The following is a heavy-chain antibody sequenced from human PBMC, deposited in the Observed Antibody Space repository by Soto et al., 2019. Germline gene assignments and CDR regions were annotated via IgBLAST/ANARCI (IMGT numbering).Heavy chain of an antibody. CDR1: GFTFSSYG. D-gene: IGHD1-26*01. J-gene: IGHJ3*02. Sequence: SLRLSCAASGFTFSSYGMHWVRQAPGKGLEWVAVIWYDGSNKYYADSVKGRFTISRDNSKNTLYLQMNSLRAEDTAVYYCARPAVGATGADAFDIWGQGTMVTVSS. V-gene: IGHV3-33*01. CDR2: IWYDGSNK. CDR3: ARPAVGATGADAFDI.